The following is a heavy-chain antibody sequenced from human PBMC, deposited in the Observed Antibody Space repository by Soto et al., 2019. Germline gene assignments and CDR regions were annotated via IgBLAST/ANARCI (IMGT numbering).Heavy chain of an antibody. Sequence: QITLNESGPTVVRPTETLTLTCRFSGFSLTTSGVGVGWIRQSPGKAPEWLALIYWDDDKRYSASLKSRLTINTDISKNQVVLTVSDLDPTDTATYYCAHRVLRTVFGLVTTTAIYFDFWGQGTPVAVSS. D-gene: IGHD3-3*01. CDR3: AHRVLRTVFGLVTTTAIYFDF. J-gene: IGHJ4*02. CDR2: IYWDDDK. CDR1: GFSLTTSGVG. V-gene: IGHV2-5*02.